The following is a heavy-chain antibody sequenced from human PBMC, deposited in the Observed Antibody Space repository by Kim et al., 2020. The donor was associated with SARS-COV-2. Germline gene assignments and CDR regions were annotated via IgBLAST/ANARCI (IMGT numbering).Heavy chain of an antibody. Sequence: GKSPVTLRKGRSTISRDNAKTSLYLQMSSPGTEDTAVYYCATWTPGGLDSWGQGTLVTVSS. CDR2: GK. D-gene: IGHD3-10*01. V-gene: IGHV3-7*01. J-gene: IGHJ4*02. CDR3: ATWTPGGLDS.